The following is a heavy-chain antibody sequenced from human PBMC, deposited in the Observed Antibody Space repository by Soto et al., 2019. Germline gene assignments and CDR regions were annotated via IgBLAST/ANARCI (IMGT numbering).Heavy chain of an antibody. V-gene: IGHV4-31*03. CDR2: IYYSGST. J-gene: IGHJ5*02. Sequence: QVQLQEWGPGRLKPSRTWSLTCLFSVGSISVVGYYWSGFRQHPGKGLEWIGYIYYSGSTYYNPSLKSRVTISVDTSKNQFSLKLSSVTAADTAVYYCARSVFPWGQGTLVTVSS. CDR1: VGSISVVGYY. CDR3: ARSVFP.